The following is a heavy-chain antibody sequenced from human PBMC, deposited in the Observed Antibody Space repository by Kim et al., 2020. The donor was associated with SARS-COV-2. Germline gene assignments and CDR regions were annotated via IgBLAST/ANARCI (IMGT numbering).Heavy chain of an antibody. J-gene: IGHJ4*02. CDR1: GFAFANHA. D-gene: IGHD2-15*01. Sequence: GGSLRLSCAASGFAFANHAMNWVRQAPGKRLEWVSLINAGGGGTYYADSVKGRFTISRDNSQNTVYLQMNSLRAEDTAIYYCAKICCSNLCDYWGQGNLVSVSS. CDR2: INAGGGGT. V-gene: IGHV3-23*01. CDR3: AKICCSNLCDY.